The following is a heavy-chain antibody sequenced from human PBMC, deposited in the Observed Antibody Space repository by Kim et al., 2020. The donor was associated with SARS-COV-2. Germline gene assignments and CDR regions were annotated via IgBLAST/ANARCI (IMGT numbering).Heavy chain of an antibody. Sequence: GGSLRLSCAASGFTFSSYSMNWVRQAPGKGLEWVSSISSSSSYIYYADSVKGRFTISRDNAKNSLYLQMNSLRAEDTAVYYCARDLGDSSGWDKPEGLDYWGQGTLVTVSS. CDR1: GFTFSSYS. CDR2: ISSSSSYI. V-gene: IGHV3-21*01. CDR3: ARDLGDSSGWDKPEGLDY. D-gene: IGHD6-19*01. J-gene: IGHJ4*02.